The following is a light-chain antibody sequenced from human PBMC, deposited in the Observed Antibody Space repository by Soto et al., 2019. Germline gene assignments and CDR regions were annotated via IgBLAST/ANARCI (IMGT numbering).Light chain of an antibody. CDR1: QSVSSN. CDR2: GAS. CDR3: QQYNNWPRT. J-gene: IGKJ1*01. V-gene: IGKV3-15*01. Sequence: EIVMTQSPATLSVSPVERATLSCMASQSVSSNLSWYQQKPGQAPRLLIYGASTRATGIPARFSGSGSGTEFTLTIRSLQSEDFAVYYCQQYNNWPRTFGQGTKVDIK.